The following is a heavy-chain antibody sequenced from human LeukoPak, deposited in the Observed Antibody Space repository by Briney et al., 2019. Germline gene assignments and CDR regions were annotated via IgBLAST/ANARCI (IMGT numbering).Heavy chain of an antibody. D-gene: IGHD3-3*01. V-gene: IGHV3-49*04. Sequence: RSLRLSCTASGFTFGDYAMSWVRQAPGKGLEWVGFIRSKAYGGTTEYAASVKGRYTISRDDSKSIAYPQMNSLKTEDTAVYYCTRDRIASSIFGVVISPPDYWGQGTLVTVSS. CDR2: IRSKAYGGTT. CDR1: GFTFGDYA. J-gene: IGHJ4*02. CDR3: TRDRIASSIFGVVISPPDY.